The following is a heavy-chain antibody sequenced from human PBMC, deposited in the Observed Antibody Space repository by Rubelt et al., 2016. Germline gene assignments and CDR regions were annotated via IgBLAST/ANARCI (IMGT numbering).Heavy chain of an antibody. CDR1: GFSFSSYA. J-gene: IGHJ4*02. CDR2: ISSRGGT. Sequence: VQLVESGGGVVQPGRSLRLSCAASGFSFSSYAMSWVRQAPGKGLEWVSTISSRGGTYYAESVKGRFTISRDNSKNTLYLQMNSLRGEDTAVYYCAKDFHDDGDPTHSDYWGQGTLVTVSS. D-gene: IGHD4-17*01. CDR3: AKDFHDDGDPTHSDY. V-gene: IGHV3-23*04.